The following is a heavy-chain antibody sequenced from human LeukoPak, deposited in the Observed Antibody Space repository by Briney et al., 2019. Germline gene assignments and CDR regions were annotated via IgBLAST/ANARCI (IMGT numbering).Heavy chain of an antibody. CDR2: IYYSGST. CDR3: ARGRRITFGGVIASNWFDP. J-gene: IGHJ5*02. V-gene: IGHV4-39*07. Sequence: SETLSLTCTVSGGSISSSSYYWGWVRQPPGKGLEWIGSIYYSGSTYYNPSLKSRVTISVDTSKNQFSLKLSSVTAADTAVYYCARGRRITFGGVIASNWFDPWGQGTLVTVSS. CDR1: GGSISSSSYY. D-gene: IGHD3-16*02.